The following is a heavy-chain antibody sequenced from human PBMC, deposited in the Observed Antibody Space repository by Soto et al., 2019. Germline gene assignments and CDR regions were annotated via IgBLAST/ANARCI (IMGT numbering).Heavy chain of an antibody. V-gene: IGHV3-7*01. J-gene: IGHJ3*02. D-gene: IGHD6-19*01. Sequence: GGSLRLSCAASGFTFSSYWMSWVRQAPGKGLEWVANIKQDGSEKYYVDSVKGRFTISRDNAKNSLYLQMNSLRAEDTAVYYCARETFSGWYSMVAFDIWGQGTMVTVSS. CDR2: IKQDGSEK. CDR3: ARETFSGWYSMVAFDI. CDR1: GFTFSSYW.